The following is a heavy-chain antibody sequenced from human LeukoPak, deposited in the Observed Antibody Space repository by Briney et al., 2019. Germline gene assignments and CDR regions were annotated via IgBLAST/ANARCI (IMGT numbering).Heavy chain of an antibody. Sequence: GSSVKVSCKASGGTFSSYAISWVRQAPGQGLEWMGGIIPIFGTANYAQKFQGRVTMTRDTSTSTVYMELSSLRSEDTAVYYCARERVDTAMKFNSYYYYYGMDVWGQGTTVTVSS. D-gene: IGHD5-18*01. CDR1: GGTFSSYA. V-gene: IGHV1-69*05. J-gene: IGHJ6*02. CDR2: IIPIFGTA. CDR3: ARERVDTAMKFNSYYYYYGMDV.